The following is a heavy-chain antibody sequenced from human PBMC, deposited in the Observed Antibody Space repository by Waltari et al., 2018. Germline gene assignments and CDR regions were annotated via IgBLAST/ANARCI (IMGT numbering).Heavy chain of an antibody. CDR1: GGSFSDFY. J-gene: IGHJ6*03. Sequence: QVQLQQWGAGLVKPSETLSLTCAVYGGSFSDFYWSWIRQCPGQGLEWIGDITHDGSTNYNPSLQSRVIISVDTSKSQFSLNLYSVTAADRAVYYCARGGRVARGFWSAYSSHYYYYMDVWGKGTTVTISS. CDR2: ITHDGST. CDR3: ARGGRVARGFWSAYSSHYYYYMDV. V-gene: IGHV4-34*01. D-gene: IGHD3-3*01.